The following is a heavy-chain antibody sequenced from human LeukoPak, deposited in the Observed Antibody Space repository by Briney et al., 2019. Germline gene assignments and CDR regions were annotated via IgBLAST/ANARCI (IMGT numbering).Heavy chain of an antibody. Sequence: GASVTVSCKASGYTFTGYYMHWVRQAPGQGLEWMGWINPNSGGTNYAQKFQGRVTMTRDTSISTAYMELSRLRSDDTAVYYCARAVHSYGSGSYGLDPWGQGTPVTVSS. V-gene: IGHV1-2*02. CDR3: ARAVHSYGSGSYGLDP. J-gene: IGHJ5*02. CDR1: GYTFTGYY. D-gene: IGHD3-10*01. CDR2: INPNSGGT.